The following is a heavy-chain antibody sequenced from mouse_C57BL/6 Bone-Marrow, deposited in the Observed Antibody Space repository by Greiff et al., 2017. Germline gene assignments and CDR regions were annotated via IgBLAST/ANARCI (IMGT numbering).Heavy chain of an antibody. D-gene: IGHD2-2*01. CDR3: ARKKGYLYAMDY. V-gene: IGHV5-15*01. Sequence: EVHLVESGGGLVQPGGSLKLSCAASGFTFSDYGMAWVRQAPRKGPEWVAFISNLAYSIYYADTVTGRFTISRENAKNTLYLEMSSLRSEDTAMYYCARKKGYLYAMDYWGQGTSVTVSS. CDR1: GFTFSDYG. J-gene: IGHJ4*01. CDR2: ISNLAYSI.